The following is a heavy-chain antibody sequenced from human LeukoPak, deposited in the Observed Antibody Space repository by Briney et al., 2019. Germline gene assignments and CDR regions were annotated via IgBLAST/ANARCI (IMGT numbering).Heavy chain of an antibody. J-gene: IGHJ5*02. CDR2: IYYSGST. CDR3: ARHGNRAVAGLFDP. D-gene: IGHD6-19*01. CDR1: GGSISSSSYY. V-gene: IGHV4-39*01. Sequence: SETLSLTCTVSGGSISSSSYYWGWIRQPPGKGLEWIGSIYYSGSTYYNPSLKSRVTISVDTSKNQFSLKLSSVTAADTAVYYCARHGNRAVAGLFDPWGQGTLVTVSS.